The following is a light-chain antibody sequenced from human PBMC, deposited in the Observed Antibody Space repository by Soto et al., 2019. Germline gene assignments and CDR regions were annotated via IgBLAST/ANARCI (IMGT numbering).Light chain of an antibody. CDR1: KWGDKH. CDR2: QDS. Sequence: SYELTQPPSVSVSPGQTASITCSGDKWGDKHACWYQQKSGQSPVLVIYQDSKRPSGITERFSGSNSGNTATLTISGTQAMDEADYYCQAWDSSAYVFGTGTKLTVL. J-gene: IGLJ1*01. V-gene: IGLV3-1*01. CDR3: QAWDSSAYV.